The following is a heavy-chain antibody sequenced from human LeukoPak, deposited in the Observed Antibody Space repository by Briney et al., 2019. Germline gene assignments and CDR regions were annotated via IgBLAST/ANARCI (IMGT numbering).Heavy chain of an antibody. J-gene: IGHJ6*03. Sequence: ASVKVSCKASGGTFSSCAISWVRQAPGQGLEWMGGIIPIFGTANYAQKFQGRVTITADESTSTAYMELSSLRSEDTAVYYCARDDIVVVPAAHYYYYMDVWGKGTTVTVSS. CDR3: ARDDIVVVPAAHYYYYMDV. V-gene: IGHV1-69*13. D-gene: IGHD2-2*01. CDR1: GGTFSSCA. CDR2: IIPIFGTA.